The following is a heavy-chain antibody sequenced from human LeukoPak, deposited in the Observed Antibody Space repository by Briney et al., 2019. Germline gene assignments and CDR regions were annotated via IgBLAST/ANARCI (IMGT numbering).Heavy chain of an antibody. J-gene: IGHJ4*02. V-gene: IGHV1-8*03. CDR3: ARGRTRSSTSCLGY. Sequence: GASVKVSWKASGYTFTSYDINWVRQATGQGLEWMGWMNPNSGNTGYAQKFQGRVTITRNTSISTAYMELSSLRSEDTAVYYCARGRTRSSTSCLGYWGQGTLVTVSS. CDR1: GYTFTSYD. CDR2: MNPNSGNT. D-gene: IGHD2-2*01.